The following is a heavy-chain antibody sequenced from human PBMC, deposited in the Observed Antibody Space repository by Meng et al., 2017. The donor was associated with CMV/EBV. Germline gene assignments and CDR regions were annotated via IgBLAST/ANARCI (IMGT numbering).Heavy chain of an antibody. V-gene: IGHV3-48*04. CDR1: GFTFSSYA. Sequence: GESLKISCAASGFTFSSYAMSWVRQAPGKGLEWVSYISSGTTIYYADSVKGRFTISRDNAKNSLYLQMNSLRAEDTAVYYCARASPGYYDTSGYFENYYFDYWGQGTLVTVSS. CDR2: ISSGTTI. CDR3: ARASPGYYDTSGYFENYYFDY. J-gene: IGHJ4*02. D-gene: IGHD3-22*01.